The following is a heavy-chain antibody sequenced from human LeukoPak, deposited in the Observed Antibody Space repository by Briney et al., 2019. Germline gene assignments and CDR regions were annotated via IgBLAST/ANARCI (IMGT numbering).Heavy chain of an antibody. V-gene: IGHV4-38-2*02. CDR1: GYSISSGYY. Sequence: SETLSLTCTVSGYSISSGYYWGWIRQPPGKGLEWIGIIYHSGRTDYNPSLKSRVTISEDTSKNQFSLKLSSVTAADTAVYYCARDKREPRYAFDIWGQGTMITVSS. D-gene: IGHD1-26*01. J-gene: IGHJ3*02. CDR2: IYHSGRT. CDR3: ARDKREPRYAFDI.